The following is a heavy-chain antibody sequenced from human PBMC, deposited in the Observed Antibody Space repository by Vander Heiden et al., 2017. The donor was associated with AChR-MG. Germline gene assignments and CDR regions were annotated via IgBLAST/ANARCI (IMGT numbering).Heavy chain of an antibody. CDR3: ATATYYSSGWYGRDLDFDY. J-gene: IGHJ4*02. Sequence: QVQLVQSGAEVKKPGASVKVSCKVSGYTLTELSMHWVRQAPGKGLEWMGGFDPEDGETIYAQKFQGRVTMTEDTSTDTAYMELSSLRSEDTAVYYCATATYYSSGWYGRDLDFDYWGQGTLVTVSS. V-gene: IGHV1-24*01. CDR2: FDPEDGET. D-gene: IGHD6-19*01. CDR1: GYTLTELS.